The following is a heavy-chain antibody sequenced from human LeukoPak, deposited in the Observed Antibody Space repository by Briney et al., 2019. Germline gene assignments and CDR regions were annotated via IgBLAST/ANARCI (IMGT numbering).Heavy chain of an antibody. CDR3: ARAPSRKILTGYYLFDY. CDR1: GFTFSSYA. Sequence: GGSLRLSCAASGFTFSSYAMSWVRQAPGKGLEWVSAISGSGGSTYYADSVKGRFTISRDNSKNTLYLQMNSLRAEDTAVYYCARAPSRKILTGYYLFDYWGQGTLVTVSS. CDR2: ISGSGGST. V-gene: IGHV3-23*01. D-gene: IGHD3-9*01. J-gene: IGHJ4*02.